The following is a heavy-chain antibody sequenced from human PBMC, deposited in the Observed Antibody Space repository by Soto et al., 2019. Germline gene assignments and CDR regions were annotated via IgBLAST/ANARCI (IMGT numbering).Heavy chain of an antibody. Sequence: SSVKVSCKASGGTFRNYVFNWVRQAPGQGLEWMGGIIPIIGTPNYAQKFQGRVTITADASTNTVYLEVSSLRSQDTAVYYCARALDFREGNIPHLDYWGQEPLVTVPS. CDR1: GGTFRNYV. J-gene: IGHJ4*02. CDR2: IIPIIGTP. V-gene: IGHV1-69*13. CDR3: ARALDFREGNIPHLDY. D-gene: IGHD3-10*01.